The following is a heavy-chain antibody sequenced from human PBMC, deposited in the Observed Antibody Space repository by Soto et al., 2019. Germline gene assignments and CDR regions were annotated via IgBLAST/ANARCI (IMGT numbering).Heavy chain of an antibody. J-gene: IGHJ1*01. CDR3: ARAVSSSLYEEAEYLKH. Sequence: SETLSLTCAVSGGSIRSGGYSWRWIRHPPGKGLEWIGYIYHSGSTYYNPSLKSRVTISVDRSKNQFSLKLSSVTAADTAVYYCARAVSSSLYEEAEYLKHWGEGTLVTSPQ. CDR1: GGSIRSGGYS. CDR2: IYHSGST. D-gene: IGHD6-13*01. V-gene: IGHV4-30-2*01.